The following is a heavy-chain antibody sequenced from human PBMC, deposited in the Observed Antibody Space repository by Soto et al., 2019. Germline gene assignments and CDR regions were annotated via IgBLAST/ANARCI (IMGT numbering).Heavy chain of an antibody. J-gene: IGHJ4*02. CDR2: VSAGGGRT. D-gene: IGHD2-2*02. CDR3: TKERAYQLPYFDS. Sequence: GGSLRLSCEASGFSFTNYGVSWVRQALGKGLEWVSAVSAGGGRTNHADSVKGRFTMSVDNIKNLIYLQMNNLRADDTAVYYCTKERAYQLPYFDSWGQGTLVTVSS. CDR1: GFSFTNYG. V-gene: IGHV3-23*01.